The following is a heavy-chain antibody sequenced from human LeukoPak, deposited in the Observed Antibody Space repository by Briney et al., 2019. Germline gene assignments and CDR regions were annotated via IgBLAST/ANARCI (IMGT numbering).Heavy chain of an antibody. V-gene: IGHV1-69*05. CDR3: ARLGEVATDLSDY. J-gene: IGHJ4*02. CDR1: VGTFSSYS. Sequence: SVKLSCKSCVGTFSSYSISWVRQAPGQGLEWMGRIIPIFGTANYAQKFQGRVTITTDESTSTAYMELSSLRSEDTAVYYCARLGEVATDLSDYWGQGTLVTVSS. CDR2: IIPIFGTA. D-gene: IGHD5-12*01.